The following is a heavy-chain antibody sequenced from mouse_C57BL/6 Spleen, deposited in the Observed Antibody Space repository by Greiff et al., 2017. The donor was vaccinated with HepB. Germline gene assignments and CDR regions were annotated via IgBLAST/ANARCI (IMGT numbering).Heavy chain of an antibody. V-gene: IGHV1-15*01. J-gene: IGHJ3*01. D-gene: IGHD2-4*01. CDR2: IDPETGGT. CDR3: TRRGYDFAWFAY. CDR1: GYTFTDYE. Sequence: VQLQESGAELVRPGASVTLSCKASGYTFTDYEMHWVKQTPVHGLEWIGAIDPETGGTAYNQKFKGKAILTADKSSSTAYMELRSLTSEDSAVYYCTRRGYDFAWFAYWGQGTLVTVSA.